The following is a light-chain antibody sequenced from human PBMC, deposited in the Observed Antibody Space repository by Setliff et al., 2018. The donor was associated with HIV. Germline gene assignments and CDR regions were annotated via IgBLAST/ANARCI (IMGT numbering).Light chain of an antibody. V-gene: IGLV2-23*02. CDR2: EVS. CDR1: RSDVGSYNL. J-gene: IGLJ2*01. CDR3: CSYVGSTTRVV. Sequence: QSVLTQPASVSGSPGQSITISCTGSRSDVGSYNLVSWYQQHPGRAPKLMIYEVSKRPPGVSDRFSGSKSGSTASLTISGLQAEDEADYYCCSYVGSTTRVVFGGGTK.